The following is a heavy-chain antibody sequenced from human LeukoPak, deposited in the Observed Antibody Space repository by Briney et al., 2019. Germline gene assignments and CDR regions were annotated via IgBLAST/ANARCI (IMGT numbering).Heavy chain of an antibody. D-gene: IGHD2-15*01. CDR3: ARDQSEVVAAPNY. CDR1: GFTFSSYS. J-gene: IGHJ4*02. CDR2: ISSSSSYI. V-gene: IGHV3-21*01. Sequence: PGGSLRLSCAASGFTFSSYSMNWVRQAPGKGLEWVSSISSSSSYIYYADSVKGRFTISRDSAKNSLYLQMNSLRAEDTAVYYCARDQSEVVAAPNYWGQGTLVTVSS.